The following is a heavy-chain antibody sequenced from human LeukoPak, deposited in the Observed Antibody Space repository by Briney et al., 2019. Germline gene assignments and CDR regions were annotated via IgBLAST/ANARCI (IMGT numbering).Heavy chain of an antibody. J-gene: IGHJ6*02. CDR3: ARVGGTNYYYYGMDV. D-gene: IGHD1-1*01. V-gene: IGHV4-59*01. CDR1: GGSISSYY. CDR2: IYYSGST. Sequence: PSETLSLTCTVSGGSISSYYWSWIRQPPGKGLEWIGYIYYSGSTNYNPSLKSRVTISVDTSKNQFSLKLSSVTAADTAVYYCARVGGTNYYYYGMDVWGQGTTVTVSS.